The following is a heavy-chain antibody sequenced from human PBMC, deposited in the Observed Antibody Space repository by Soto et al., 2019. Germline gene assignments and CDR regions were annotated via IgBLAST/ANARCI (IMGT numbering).Heavy chain of an antibody. CDR1: GSSLTSDEDY. Sequence: SETLSLTCTVSGSSLTSDEDYWSWIRQSPGKGLEWIGYISNSGSTGYNPSLKTRLSMSVDRSKNQFTLRLTSVTAADTAVYFCATESGSTYGYFDYWGQGTQVTVSS. CDR3: ATESGSTYGYFDY. J-gene: IGHJ4*02. V-gene: IGHV4-30-4*01. CDR2: ISNSGST. D-gene: IGHD5-18*01.